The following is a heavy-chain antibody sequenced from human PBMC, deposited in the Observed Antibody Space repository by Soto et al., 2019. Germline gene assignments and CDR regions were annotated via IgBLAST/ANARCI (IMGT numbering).Heavy chain of an antibody. CDR3: AKSASYGYGEFDY. Sequence: GGSLRLSCAASGFTYSSYAMSWVRQAPGKGLEWVSTISGSGGTTYYADSVKGRFTISRDNSKNMLYLQMSSLRVEDTAVYYCAKSASYGYGEFDYWGQGTLVTVSS. CDR1: GFTYSSYA. J-gene: IGHJ4*02. V-gene: IGHV3-23*01. CDR2: ISGSGGTT. D-gene: IGHD5-18*01.